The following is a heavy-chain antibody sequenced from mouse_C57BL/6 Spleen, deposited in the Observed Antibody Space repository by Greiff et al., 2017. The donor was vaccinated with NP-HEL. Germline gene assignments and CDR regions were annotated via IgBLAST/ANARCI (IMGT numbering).Heavy chain of an antibody. CDR1: GYTFTSYG. J-gene: IGHJ1*03. CDR2: IYPRSGNT. Sequence: QVQLKESGAELARPGASVKLSCKASGYTFTSYGISWVKQRTGQGLEWIGEIYPRSGNTYYNEKFKGKATLTADKSSSTAYMELRSLTSEDSAVYFCARGDYGSSYRYWYFDVWGTGTTVTVSS. CDR3: ARGDYGSSYRYWYFDV. V-gene: IGHV1-81*01. D-gene: IGHD1-1*01.